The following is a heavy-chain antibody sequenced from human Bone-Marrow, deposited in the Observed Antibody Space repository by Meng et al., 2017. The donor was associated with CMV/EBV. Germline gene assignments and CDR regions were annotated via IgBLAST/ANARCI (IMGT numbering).Heavy chain of an antibody. CDR1: GGSISSSSYY. V-gene: IGHV4-39*07. CDR2: IYYSGST. CDR3: ARGGYYYDSSANQGEFDY. Sequence: SETLSLTCTVSGGSISSSSYYWGWIRQPPGKGLEWIGSIYYSGSTYYNPSLKSRVTISVDTSKNQFSLKLSSVTAADTAVYYCARGGYYYDSSANQGEFDYWGQGTLVTVSS. D-gene: IGHD3-22*01. J-gene: IGHJ4*02.